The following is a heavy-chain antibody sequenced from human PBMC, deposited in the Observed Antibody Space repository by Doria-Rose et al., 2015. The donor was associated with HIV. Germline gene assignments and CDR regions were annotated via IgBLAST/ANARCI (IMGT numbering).Heavy chain of an antibody. CDR1: GVSLSSPGMG. CDR2: IFSYGKR. CDR3: ARIKSSRWYHKYYFDF. J-gene: IGHJ4*02. V-gene: IGHV2-26*01. Sequence: SGPVLVKPTETLTLTCTVSGVSLSSPGMGVSWIRQPPGKALEWLANIFSYGKRSYKTSLKSRLTISRGPSKSQVVLTMTDMDPVDTATYYCARIKSSRWYHKYYFDFWGQGTLVIVSA. D-gene: IGHD6-13*01.